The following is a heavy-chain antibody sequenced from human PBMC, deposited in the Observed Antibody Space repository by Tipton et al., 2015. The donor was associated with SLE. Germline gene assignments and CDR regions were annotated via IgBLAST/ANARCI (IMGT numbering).Heavy chain of an antibody. Sequence: LRLSCTVSGCSISGGGYSWSWIRQSSGKGLEWIGSLYQSGSIHYNPSLENRVTISVDRSKYQFSLRLSYATAAHTAVYYCARCDHSNSPNWFVYLGQRILISFSS. CDR3: ARCDHSNSPNWFVY. CDR2: LYQSGSI. J-gene: IGHJ5*01. V-gene: IGHV4-30-2*06. D-gene: IGHD4-11*01. CDR1: GCSISGGGYS.